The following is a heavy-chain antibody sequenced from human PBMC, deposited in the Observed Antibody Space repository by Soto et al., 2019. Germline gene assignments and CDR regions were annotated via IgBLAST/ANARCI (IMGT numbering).Heavy chain of an antibody. V-gene: IGHV4-30-2*01. D-gene: IGHD2-15*01. Sequence: QLQLQESGSGLVKPSQTLSLTCAVSGGSISSGGYSWSWIRQPPGKGLEWIGYIYHSGSTYYNPSLKSRVTISVDRSKNQFSLKLSSVTAADTAVYYCARESGYCSGGSCYPNWFDPWGQGTLVTVSS. CDR1: GGSISSGGYS. CDR3: ARESGYCSGGSCYPNWFDP. CDR2: IYHSGST. J-gene: IGHJ5*02.